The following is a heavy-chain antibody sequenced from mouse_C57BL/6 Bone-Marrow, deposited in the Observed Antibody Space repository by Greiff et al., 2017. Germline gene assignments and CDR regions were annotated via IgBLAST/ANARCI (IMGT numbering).Heavy chain of an antibody. CDR1: GFTFSNYW. CDR3: TAITTVVATDVDY. V-gene: IGHV6-3*01. J-gene: IGHJ2*01. Sequence: ADGSMKLSCVASGFTFSNYWMNWVRQSPEKGLEWVAQIRLKSDNYATHYAESVKGRFTISRDDSKSSVYLQMNNLRAEDTGIYYCTAITTVVATDVDYWGQGTTLTVSS. D-gene: IGHD1-1*01. CDR2: IRLKSDNYAT.